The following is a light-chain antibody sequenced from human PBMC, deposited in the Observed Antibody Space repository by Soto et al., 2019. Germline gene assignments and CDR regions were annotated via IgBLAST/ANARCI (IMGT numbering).Light chain of an antibody. CDR2: HAS. CDR3: QQSDTYPLT. Sequence: DVQMTQFPSTPSASVGDSVTITCRASQSISTWLAWYQQRPGKAPKLLIYHASTLESGVPSRFSGGGSGTVFTLTINSLQADDFATYYCQQSDTYPLTFGQGTRLEI. CDR1: QSISTW. V-gene: IGKV1-5*01. J-gene: IGKJ5*01.